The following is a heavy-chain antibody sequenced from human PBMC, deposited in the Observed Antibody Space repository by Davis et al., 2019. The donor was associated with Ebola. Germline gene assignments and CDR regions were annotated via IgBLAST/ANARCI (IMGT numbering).Heavy chain of an antibody. J-gene: IGHJ4*02. V-gene: IGHV1-18*04. Sequence: AASVKVSCKASGYTFPNYGITWVRQAPGQGLEWMGWINPHNGNTNYAQNVQGRVIMTSDTATTTAYMEVGSLRSDDTAVYYCASYYDFWSGHYTEDRGFDYWGQGTLVTVSS. D-gene: IGHD3-3*01. CDR1: GYTFPNYG. CDR2: INPHNGNT. CDR3: ASYYDFWSGHYTEDRGFDY.